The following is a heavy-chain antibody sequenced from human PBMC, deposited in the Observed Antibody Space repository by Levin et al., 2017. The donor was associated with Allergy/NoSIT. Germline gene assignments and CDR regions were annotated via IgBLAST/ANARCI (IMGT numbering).Heavy chain of an antibody. V-gene: IGHV4-30-4*01. D-gene: IGHD3-10*01. J-gene: IGHJ5*02. CDR1: GGSISSGDYY. CDR3: ARVKFGELFGGDWFDP. Sequence: TLSLTCTVSGGSISSGDYYWSWIRQPPGKGLEWIGYIYYSGSTYYNPSLKSRVTISVDTSKNQFSLKLSSVTAADTAVYYCARVKFGELFGGDWFDPWGQGTLVTVSS. CDR2: IYYSGST.